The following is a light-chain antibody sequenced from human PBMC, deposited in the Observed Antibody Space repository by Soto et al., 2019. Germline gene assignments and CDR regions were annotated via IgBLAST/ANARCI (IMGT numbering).Light chain of an antibody. J-gene: IGLJ2*01. CDR3: SSYGGSNTVV. CDR2: EVS. Sequence: QSALTQPPSASGSPGQSVTISCTGRSSDVGGYNYVSWYQPHPGKAPKLMIYEVSKRPSGVPDRLSGSKSGNTASLTVSGLQADDESDYYCSSYGGSNTVVFGGGTKLTVL. CDR1: SSDVGGYNY. V-gene: IGLV2-8*01.